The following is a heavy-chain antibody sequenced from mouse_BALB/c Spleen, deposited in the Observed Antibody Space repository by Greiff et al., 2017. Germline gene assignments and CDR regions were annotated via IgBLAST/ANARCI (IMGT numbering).Heavy chain of an antibody. CDR1: GYTFTSYW. D-gene: IGHD1-2*01. J-gene: IGHJ3*01. Sequence: QVQLKQSGAELAKPGASVKMSCKASGYTFTSYWMHWVKQRPGQGLEWIGYINPSTGYTEYNQKFKDKATLTADKSSSTAYMQLSSLTSEDSAVYYCAPYYGLWFAYWGQGTLVTVSA. CDR3: APYYGLWFAY. V-gene: IGHV1-7*01. CDR2: INPSTGYT.